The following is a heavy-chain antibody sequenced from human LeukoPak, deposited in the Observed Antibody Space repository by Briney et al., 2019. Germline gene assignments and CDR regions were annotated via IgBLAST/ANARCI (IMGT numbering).Heavy chain of an antibody. CDR1: RFTFSSYA. J-gene: IGHJ4*02. D-gene: IGHD6-13*01. Sequence: GGSLRLSCAASRFTFSSYAMSWVRQAPGKGLEWVSAISGSGGSTYYADSVKGRFTISRDNSKNTLYLQMNSLRAEDTAVYYCAKDTRLGSSWLYFDYWGQGTLVTVSS. V-gene: IGHV3-23*01. CDR2: ISGSGGST. CDR3: AKDTRLGSSWLYFDY.